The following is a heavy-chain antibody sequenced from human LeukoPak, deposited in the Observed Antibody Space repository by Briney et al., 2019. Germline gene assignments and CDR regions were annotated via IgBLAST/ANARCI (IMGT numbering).Heavy chain of an antibody. V-gene: IGHV3-23*01. CDR1: GFTFSSYA. D-gene: IGHD6-19*01. CDR3: AKEQVYSSVYGSLFDY. J-gene: IGHJ4*02. Sequence: NPGGSLRLSCAASGFTFSSYAMSWVRQAPGKGLEWVSAISGSGGSTYYADSVKGRFTISRDSSKNTLYLQMNSLRAEDTAVYYCAKEQVYSSVYGSLFDYWGQGTLVTVSS. CDR2: ISGSGGST.